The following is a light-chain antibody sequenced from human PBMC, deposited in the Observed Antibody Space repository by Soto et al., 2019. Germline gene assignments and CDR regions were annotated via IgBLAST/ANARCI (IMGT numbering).Light chain of an antibody. J-gene: IGKJ4*01. Sequence: EIVLTQSPATLSLSPGERATLSCRVSQSVRSGYFAWYQQKPGQAPRLLIVAASDRATDIPDRFSGGGSGTDFTLTISRLEPEDFALYYCHQYGNSPLTFGGGTRLEIK. V-gene: IGKV3-20*01. CDR1: QSVRSGY. CDR2: AAS. CDR3: HQYGNSPLT.